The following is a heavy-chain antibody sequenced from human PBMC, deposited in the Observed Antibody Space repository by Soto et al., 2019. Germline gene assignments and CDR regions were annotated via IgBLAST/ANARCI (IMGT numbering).Heavy chain of an antibody. Sequence: EVRLLESGGGLVKPGGSLRLSCATSGLTFSNYAMSWVRQAPGGGLEWVSSMSGSSSTTYYEDSVRGRFTIPRDRSKNTLYLQMSSLRAEDTALYYCAKNQERELPRVIDFWGQGTLVTVSS. CDR1: GLTFSNYA. J-gene: IGHJ4*02. CDR3: AKNQERELPRVIDF. V-gene: IGHV3-23*01. CDR2: MSGSSSTT. D-gene: IGHD1-7*01.